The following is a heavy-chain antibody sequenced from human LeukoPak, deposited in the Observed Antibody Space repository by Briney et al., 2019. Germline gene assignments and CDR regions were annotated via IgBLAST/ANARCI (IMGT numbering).Heavy chain of an antibody. CDR1: GGSFSGYY. CDR3: ASLPTPPYGVRPYYFDY. Sequence: SETLSLTCAVYGGSFSGYYGSWIRQPPGKGLDWIGEINHSGSTNYNPSLKSRVTISVDTSKNQFSLKLSSVTAADTAVYYCASLPTPPYGVRPYYFDYWGQGTLVTVSS. V-gene: IGHV4-34*01. J-gene: IGHJ4*02. D-gene: IGHD3-3*01. CDR2: INHSGST.